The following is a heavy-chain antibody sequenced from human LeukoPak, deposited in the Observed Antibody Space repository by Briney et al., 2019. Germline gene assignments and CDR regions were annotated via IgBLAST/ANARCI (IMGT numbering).Heavy chain of an antibody. CDR3: ARAAAAGTVDY. CDR1: GVTVGNNY. V-gene: IGHV3-66*01. J-gene: IGHJ4*02. Sequence: GGSLRLSCAASGVTVGNNYMNWVRQAPGKGLEWVSLIYSGGSTHYADSVKGRFTISRDNSKNTLYLQMNSLRVDDTAVYYCARAAAAGTVDYWGQGTLVIVSS. D-gene: IGHD6-13*01. CDR2: IYSGGST.